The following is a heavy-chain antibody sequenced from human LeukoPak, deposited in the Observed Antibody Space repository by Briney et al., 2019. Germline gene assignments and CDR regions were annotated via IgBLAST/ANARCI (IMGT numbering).Heavy chain of an antibody. CDR2: INSDGSGT. CDR3: AGSYSSGWYV. D-gene: IGHD6-19*01. CDR1: GLTFNSYC. Sequence: TLTLSCEASGLTFNSYCMHWVRQPQWYRLVWVSRINSDGSGTIYADSVKGRFTISRDNAKNTLYLQMNSLRAEDTAVYYCAGSYSSGWYVWGQGTLVAVSS. J-gene: IGHJ4*02. V-gene: IGHV3-74*01.